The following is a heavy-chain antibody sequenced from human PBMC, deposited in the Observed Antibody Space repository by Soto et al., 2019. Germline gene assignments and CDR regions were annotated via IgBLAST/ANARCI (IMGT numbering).Heavy chain of an antibody. V-gene: IGHV1-8*01. CDR1: GYTFTSYD. CDR2: MNANSDDT. CDR3: AREWSAAGHFYGMDV. D-gene: IGHD6-13*01. J-gene: IGHJ6*02. Sequence: GASVKVSCKTSGYTFTSYDINWVRQAPGQGLEWVGWMNANSDDTRSAQKFRGRLTLTRDKSMRAVYMKLSNLRPGDSAVYYCAREWSAAGHFYGMDVWGQGTTVTSP.